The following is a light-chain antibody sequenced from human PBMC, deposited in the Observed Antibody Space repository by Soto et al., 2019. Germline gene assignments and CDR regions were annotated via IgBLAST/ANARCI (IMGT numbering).Light chain of an antibody. CDR3: QQRRNWPRT. V-gene: IGKV3-11*01. CDR1: QSVSNS. CDR2: DAS. J-gene: IGKJ2*01. Sequence: EIVLTQSPATLSLSPGERATLSCRASQSVSNSLTWFQQKPGQAPRLLIYDASIRATDIPARCSGSGSGTGFTLTISRLVPEDFAVYYCQQRRNWPRTFGQGNKLESK.